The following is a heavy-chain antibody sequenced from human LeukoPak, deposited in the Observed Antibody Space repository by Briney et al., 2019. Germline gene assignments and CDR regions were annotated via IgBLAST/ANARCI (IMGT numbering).Heavy chain of an antibody. CDR3: ARGQRYCGGDCYPWFDP. J-gene: IGHJ5*02. CDR2: IYYSGST. CDR1: GGSISSYY. V-gene: IGHV4-59*12. Sequence: SEALSLTCTVSGGSISSYYWSWIRQPPGRGLEWIAHIYYSGSTNYNPSLKSRVTISVDTSKNQFSLKLSSVTAADTAVYYCARGQRYCGGDCYPWFDPWGQGTLVTVSS. D-gene: IGHD2-21*02.